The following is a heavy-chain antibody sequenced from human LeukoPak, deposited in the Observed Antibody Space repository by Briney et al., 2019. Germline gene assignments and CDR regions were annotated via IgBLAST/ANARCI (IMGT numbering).Heavy chain of an antibody. J-gene: IGHJ4*02. CDR3: AREVYSSGWKFDY. Sequence: SETLSLTCAVYGGSFSGYYWSWIRQPAGKGLECIGRIYSTGSTNYNPSLKSRVTISVDTSKNQFSLKMSSVTAADTAVYYCAREVYSSGWKFDYWGQGTLVTVSS. CDR1: GGSFSGYY. V-gene: IGHV4-4*07. D-gene: IGHD6-19*01. CDR2: IYSTGST.